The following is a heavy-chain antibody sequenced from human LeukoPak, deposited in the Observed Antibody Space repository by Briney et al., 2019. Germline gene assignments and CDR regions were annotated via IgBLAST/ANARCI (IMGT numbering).Heavy chain of an antibody. CDR2: PSTNQDNS. V-gene: IGHV1-18*01. Sequence: ASVQVSCKASGYTFTNYGLGWVRQPPGQGLEWMGWPSTNQDNSNHEQKLQNRVTMTTDTSTTIANMDLRSLRSHDTAVYYCARAGGWAREVYKGDAFDIWGQGTMVTVSS. J-gene: IGHJ3*02. CDR3: ARAGGWAREVYKGDAFDI. CDR1: GYTFTNYG. D-gene: IGHD6-19*01.